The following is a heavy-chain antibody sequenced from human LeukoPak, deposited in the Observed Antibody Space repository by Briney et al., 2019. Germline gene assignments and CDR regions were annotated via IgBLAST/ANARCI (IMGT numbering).Heavy chain of an antibody. CDR3: ARETYSGSYQLDY. V-gene: IGHV4-59*02. J-gene: IGHJ4*02. CDR1: GDSVSGYY. Sequence: PSETLSLTCIVSGDSVSGYYWNWIRQPPGKGLEWIGYTHHSGNTLYNPSLKSRVTTSVDTSKNQFSLKLSSVTAADTAVYYCARETYSGSYQLDYWGQGTLVTVSS. D-gene: IGHD1-26*01. CDR2: THHSGNT.